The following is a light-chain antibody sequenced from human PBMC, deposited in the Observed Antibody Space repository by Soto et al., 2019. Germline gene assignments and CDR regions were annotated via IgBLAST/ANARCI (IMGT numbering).Light chain of an antibody. CDR3: QHDGSSSWT. Sequence: DIQVTQSPSSLSASVGDRVTITCRASQDIAAYLAWYQHKPGRAPELLIHAASSLQSGVPSRFSGSGSWTDFALTIIRLEPEDFAVYYCQHDGSSSWTCGQGTKVDIK. CDR1: QDIAAY. V-gene: IGKV1-12*01. J-gene: IGKJ1*01. CDR2: AAS.